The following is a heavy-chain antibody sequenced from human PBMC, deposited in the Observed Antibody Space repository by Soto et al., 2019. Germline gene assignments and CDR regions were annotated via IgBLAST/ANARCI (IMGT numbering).Heavy chain of an antibody. Sequence: PSETLSLTCTVSGGSISSYYWSWIRQPPGKGLEWIGYIYYSGSTNYNPSLKSRVTISVDTSMNQFSLKLSSVTAADTAVYYCARYYGGYSDYWGQGTLVTVSS. J-gene: IGHJ4*02. CDR2: IYYSGST. D-gene: IGHD3-10*01. CDR1: GGSISSYY. CDR3: ARYYGGYSDY. V-gene: IGHV4-59*08.